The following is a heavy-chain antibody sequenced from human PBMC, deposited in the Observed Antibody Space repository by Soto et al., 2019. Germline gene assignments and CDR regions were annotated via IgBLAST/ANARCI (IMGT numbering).Heavy chain of an antibody. J-gene: IGHJ6*04. V-gene: IGHV4-59*08. D-gene: IGHD2-15*01. CDR2: IYYSGST. Sequence: SDTLSLTCTVSGGSISSYYWSWIRQPPGKGLEWIGYIYYSGSTNYNPSLKSRVTISVDTSKNQFSLKLSSVTAADTAVYYCARSSGVVAAINVWGKGTTVTVSS. CDR3: ARSSGVVAAINV. CDR1: GGSISSYY.